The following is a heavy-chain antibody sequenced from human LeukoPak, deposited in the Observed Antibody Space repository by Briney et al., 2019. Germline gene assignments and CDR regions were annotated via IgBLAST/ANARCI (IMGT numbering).Heavy chain of an antibody. CDR2: INHSGST. D-gene: IGHD2-8*02. CDR1: GGSFSGYY. Sequence: SETLSLTCAVYGGSFSGYYWSWIRQPPGKGLEWIREINHSGSTNYNPSLKSRVTISVDTSKNQFSLKLSSVTAADTAVYYCARGGKTGAEDYWGQGTLVTVSS. V-gene: IGHV4-34*01. CDR3: ARGGKTGAEDY. J-gene: IGHJ4*02.